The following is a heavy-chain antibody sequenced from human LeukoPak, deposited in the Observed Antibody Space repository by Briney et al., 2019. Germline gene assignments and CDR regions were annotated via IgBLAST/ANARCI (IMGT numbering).Heavy chain of an antibody. D-gene: IGHD2-2*02. Sequence: SETLSLTCTVSGGSISSYYWSWIRQPAGKGLEWIGEINHSGSTNYNPSLKSRVTISVDTSKNQFSLKLSSVTAADTAVYYCARGWCSSTSCYIQFDYWGQGTLVTVSS. CDR3: ARGWCSSTSCYIQFDY. CDR1: GGSISSYY. V-gene: IGHV4-34*01. CDR2: INHSGST. J-gene: IGHJ4*02.